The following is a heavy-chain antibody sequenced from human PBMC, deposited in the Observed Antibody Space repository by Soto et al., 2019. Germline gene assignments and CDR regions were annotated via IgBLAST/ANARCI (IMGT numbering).Heavy chain of an antibody. CDR3: ARDQKYNWNDPDAFDI. D-gene: IGHD1-1*01. Sequence: GASVKVSSKASGGSFSSYAISRVQEAPGQGLEWMGGIIPIFGTANYAQKFQGRVTITADESTSTAYMEPSSLRSEDTAVYYCARDQKYNWNDPDAFDIWGQGTMVTVSS. CDR2: IIPIFGTA. CDR1: GGSFSSYA. J-gene: IGHJ3*02. V-gene: IGHV1-69*13.